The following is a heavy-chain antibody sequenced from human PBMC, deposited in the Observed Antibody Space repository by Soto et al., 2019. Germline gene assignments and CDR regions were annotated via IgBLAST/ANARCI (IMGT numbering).Heavy chain of an antibody. V-gene: IGHV4-31*03. CDR2: IYYSGTT. Sequence: QVQLQESGPGLVKPSQTLSLTCTVSGGSISSGGYYWSWIRQHPGKGLEWIGYIYYSGTTYYNPSLKSRVTISEDTSKNQFSLKLSSVTAADTAVYYWARDIAVTAGFDPWGQGTLVTVSS. CDR1: GGSISSGGYY. CDR3: ARDIAVTAGFDP. J-gene: IGHJ5*02. D-gene: IGHD6-19*01.